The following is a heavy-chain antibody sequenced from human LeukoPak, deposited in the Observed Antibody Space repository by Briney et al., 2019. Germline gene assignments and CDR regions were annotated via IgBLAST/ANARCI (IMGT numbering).Heavy chain of an antibody. Sequence: GGSLRLSCAASGFTFSSYAMSWVRQATGKGLEWVSAIGTAGDTYYPGSVKGRFTISRENAKNSLYLQMNSLRAGDTAVYYCARGLRFGELDYWGQGTLVTVSS. V-gene: IGHV3-13*01. CDR3: ARGLRFGELDY. CDR1: GFTFSSYA. D-gene: IGHD3-10*01. CDR2: IGTAGDT. J-gene: IGHJ4*02.